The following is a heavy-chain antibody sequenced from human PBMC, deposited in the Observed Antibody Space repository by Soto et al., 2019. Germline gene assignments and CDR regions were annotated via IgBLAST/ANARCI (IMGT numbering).Heavy chain of an antibody. CDR3: ARERCSGGSCYSWPFDP. Sequence: EVQLVESGGGLVQPGGSLRLSCAASGFTVSSNYMSWVRQAPGKGLEWVSVIYSGGSTYYADSVKGRFTISRHNSKNTLYLQMNSLRAEDTAVYYCARERCSGGSCYSWPFDPWGQGTLVTVSS. CDR2: IYSGGST. CDR1: GFTVSSNY. V-gene: IGHV3-53*04. J-gene: IGHJ5*02. D-gene: IGHD2-15*01.